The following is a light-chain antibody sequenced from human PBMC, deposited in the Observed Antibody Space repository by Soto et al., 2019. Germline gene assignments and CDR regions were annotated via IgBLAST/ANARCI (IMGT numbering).Light chain of an antibody. CDR1: QSVISSY. Sequence: EIVLTQSPGTLSLSPGERATLSRRASQSVISSYLAWYQQTPGQAPRLLIYAASSRAAGIPDRFSGSGAGTDFTLSISRLEPEDSAVYYCQHYGNSPDTFGQGTKLEI. V-gene: IGKV3-20*01. CDR3: QHYGNSPDT. CDR2: AAS. J-gene: IGKJ2*01.